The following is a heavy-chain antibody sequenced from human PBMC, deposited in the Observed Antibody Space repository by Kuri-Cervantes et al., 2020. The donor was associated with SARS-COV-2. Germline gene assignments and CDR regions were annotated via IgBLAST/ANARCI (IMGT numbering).Heavy chain of an antibody. J-gene: IGHJ4*02. CDR2: IYTSGST. CDR1: GGSISSYY. CDR3: ARRGTIFGVATFDY. V-gene: IGHV4-4*07. D-gene: IGHD3-3*01. Sequence: GSLRLSCTVSGGSISSYYWSWIRQPAGKGLEWIGRIYTSGSTNYNPSLKSRVTISVDTSKNQFSLKLSSVTAADTAVYYCARRGTIFGVATFDYWGQGTLVTVSS.